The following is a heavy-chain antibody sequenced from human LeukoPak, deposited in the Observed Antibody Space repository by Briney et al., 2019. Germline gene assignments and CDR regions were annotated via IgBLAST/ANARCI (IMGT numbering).Heavy chain of an antibody. Sequence: SETLSLTCTVSGYSISSGYYWGWIRQPPGKGLEWIGSIYHSGSTYYNPSLKSRVTISVDTSKNQFSLKLSSVTAADTAVYYCARGGNWFYFDYWGQGTLVTVSS. CDR3: ARGGNWFYFDY. CDR2: IYHSGST. CDR1: GYSISSGYY. J-gene: IGHJ4*02. D-gene: IGHD4-23*01. V-gene: IGHV4-38-2*02.